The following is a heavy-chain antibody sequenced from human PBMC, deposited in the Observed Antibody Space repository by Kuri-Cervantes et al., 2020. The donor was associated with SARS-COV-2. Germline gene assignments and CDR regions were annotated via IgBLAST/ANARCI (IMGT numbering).Heavy chain of an antibody. CDR3: ARAGGISSGYYYRLDY. V-gene: IGHV1-46*01. Sequence: ASVKVSCKASGYTFTSYYMHWVRQAPGQGLEWMGIINPSGGSTSYAQKFQGRVTMTRDTSTSTVYMELSSLRSEDTAVYYCARAGGISSGYYYRLDYWGQGTLVTVSS. J-gene: IGHJ4*02. D-gene: IGHD3-22*01. CDR1: GYTFTSYY. CDR2: INPSGGST.